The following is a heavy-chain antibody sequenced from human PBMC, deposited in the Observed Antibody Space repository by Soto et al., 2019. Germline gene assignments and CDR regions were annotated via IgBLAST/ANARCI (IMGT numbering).Heavy chain of an antibody. J-gene: IGHJ4*02. CDR3: AREPLGELDFDY. V-gene: IGHV4-30-4*01. D-gene: IGHD6-13*01. CDR2: IYYSGST. Sequence: SETLSLTCTVSGGSISSGDYYWSWIRQPPGKGLEWIGYIYYSGSTYYNPSLKSRVTISVDTSKNQFSLKLSSVTAADTAVYYCAREPLGELDFDYWGQGTLVTVSS. CDR1: GGSISSGDYY.